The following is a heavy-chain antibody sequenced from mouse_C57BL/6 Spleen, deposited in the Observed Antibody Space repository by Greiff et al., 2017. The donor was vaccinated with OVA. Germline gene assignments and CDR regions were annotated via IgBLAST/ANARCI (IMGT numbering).Heavy chain of an antibody. J-gene: IGHJ1*03. Sequence: QVQLQQSGAELVKPGASVKLSCKASGYTFTSYWMHWVKQRPGQGLEWIGMIHPNSGSTNYNEKFKSKATLTVDKSSSTAYMQLSSLTSEDSAVYYCARKHGSSYGWYFDVWGTGTTVTVSS. CDR2: IHPNSGST. V-gene: IGHV1-64*01. CDR3: ARKHGSSYGWYFDV. CDR1: GYTFTSYW. D-gene: IGHD1-1*01.